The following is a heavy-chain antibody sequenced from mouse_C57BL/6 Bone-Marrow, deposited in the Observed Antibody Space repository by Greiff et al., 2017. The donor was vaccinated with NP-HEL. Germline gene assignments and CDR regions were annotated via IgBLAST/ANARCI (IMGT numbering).Heavy chain of an antibody. D-gene: IGHD3-2*02. CDR1: GYTFTDYE. J-gene: IGHJ3*01. CDR3: TSQLRLPGAY. Sequence: VQLQQSGAELVRPGASVTLSCKASGYTFTDYEMHWVKQTPVHGLEWIGAIDPETGGTAYNQKFKGKAILTADKSSSTAYMELRSLTSEDSAVYYCTSQLRLPGAYWGQGTLVTVSA. V-gene: IGHV1-15*01. CDR2: IDPETGGT.